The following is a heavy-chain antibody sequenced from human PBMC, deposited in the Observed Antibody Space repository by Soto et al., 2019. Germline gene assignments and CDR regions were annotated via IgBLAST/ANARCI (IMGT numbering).Heavy chain of an antibody. CDR2: INPNSGGT. J-gene: IGHJ3*02. D-gene: IGHD1-26*01. V-gene: IGHV1-2*04. CDR1: GYTFTGYY. Sequence: QVQLVQSGAEVKKHGASVKVSCKASGYTFTGYYMHWVRQAPGLGLEWMGWINPNSGGTNYAQKFQGWVTMTRDTYISSAYMELSRLRSDDTAVYYCVSDPQTVGDTVWSAFDIWGQGTMRTVSS. CDR3: VSDPQTVGDTVWSAFDI.